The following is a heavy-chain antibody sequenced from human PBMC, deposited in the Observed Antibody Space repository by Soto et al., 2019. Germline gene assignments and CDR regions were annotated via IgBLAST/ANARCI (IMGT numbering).Heavy chain of an antibody. CDR3: AREAVVPMVRGFYYGMDV. J-gene: IGHJ6*02. Sequence: ASVKVSCKASGYTFTSYYIHWVRQAPGQGLEWMGIINPSGGSTSYAQKFQGRVTMTRDTSTSTVYMELSSLRSEDTAVYYCAREAVVPMVRGFYYGMDVWGQGTTVTVSS. CDR2: INPSGGST. CDR1: GYTFTSYY. V-gene: IGHV1-46*03. D-gene: IGHD3-10*01.